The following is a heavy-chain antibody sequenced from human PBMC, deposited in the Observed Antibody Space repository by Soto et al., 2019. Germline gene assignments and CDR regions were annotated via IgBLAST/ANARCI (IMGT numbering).Heavy chain of an antibody. J-gene: IGHJ6*02. D-gene: IGHD5-12*01. CDR3: ARDSEDSGYDYYYYYGMDV. Sequence: SLKVSCKASGGTFSIYAISWVRQAPGQGLEWMGGIIPIFGTANYAQKFQGRVTITADESTSTAYMELSSLRSEDTAVYYCARDSEDSGYDYYYYYGMDVWGQGTTVTVSS. CDR1: GGTFSIYA. CDR2: IIPIFGTA. V-gene: IGHV1-69*13.